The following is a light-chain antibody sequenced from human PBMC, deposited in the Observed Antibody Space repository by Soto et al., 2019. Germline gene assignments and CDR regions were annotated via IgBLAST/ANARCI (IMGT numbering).Light chain of an antibody. CDR1: SSDVGAYDF. V-gene: IGLV2-14*03. CDR3: SSHTTSNTGV. J-gene: IGLJ1*01. Sequence: QSVLTQPASVSGSPGQSIAISCTGTSSDVGAYDFVSWYQQHPDKAPKLLIYEVSNRPSGVSDRFSGSKSVNTATLTISGLQVEEGADYYCSSHTTSNTGVFGTGTKVTVL. CDR2: EVS.